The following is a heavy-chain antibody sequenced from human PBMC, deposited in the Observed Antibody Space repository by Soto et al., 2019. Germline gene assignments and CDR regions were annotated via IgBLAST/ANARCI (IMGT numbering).Heavy chain of an antibody. CDR1: GDSVSSNSAA. V-gene: IGHV6-1*01. Sequence: SQTLSLTCAISGDSVSSNSAAWNWIRQSPSRGLEWLGRTYYRSKWSNDYAVSVKSRISITPDTSKNQISLQLSSVTAADTAVYYCARVRDYDSSGYAGPCFDYWGQGTLVTVSS. CDR3: ARVRDYDSSGYAGPCFDY. J-gene: IGHJ4*02. D-gene: IGHD3-22*01. CDR2: TYYRSKWSN.